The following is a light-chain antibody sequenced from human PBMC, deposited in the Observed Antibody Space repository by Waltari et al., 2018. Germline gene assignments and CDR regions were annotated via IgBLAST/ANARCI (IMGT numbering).Light chain of an antibody. CDR3: YSDAGSSTWV. J-gene: IGLJ3*02. Sequence: QSALTQPASVSASPGQSITISCTGTSRDVGGYTVLSWYQRHPGKVPKLIMYEGSLRPSGISDRFSGSKSGNTASLTIAGLQTEDEAEYCGYSDAGSSTWVFGGGTQLTVV. CDR1: SRDVGGYTV. V-gene: IGLV2-23*01. CDR2: EGS.